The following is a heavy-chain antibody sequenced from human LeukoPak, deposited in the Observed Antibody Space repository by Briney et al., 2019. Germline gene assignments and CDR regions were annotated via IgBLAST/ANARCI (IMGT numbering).Heavy chain of an antibody. J-gene: IGHJ4*02. CDR2: IKEDGSKK. CDR1: GFTFSNYW. CDR3: ARDVGDPVRFDY. Sequence: RGGSLRLSCAASGFTFSNYWMNWVRQAPGKGLEWVADIKEDGSKKYYVDSVKGRFTISRDNAENSLYLQMHSLRVEDTAVYYCARDVGDPVRFDYWGQGTLVTVSS. V-gene: IGHV3-7*01. D-gene: IGHD2-21*02.